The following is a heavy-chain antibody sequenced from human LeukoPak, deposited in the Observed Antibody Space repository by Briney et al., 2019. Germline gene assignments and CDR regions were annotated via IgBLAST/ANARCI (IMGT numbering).Heavy chain of an antibody. CDR1: GYTFTSYY. CDR3: ARTQTLPAGWGINWFDP. CDR2: INPSGGST. D-gene: IGHD2-2*01. Sequence: ASVKVSCKASGYTFTSYYMHWVRQAPGQGLEWMGIINPSGGSTSYAQKFQGRVTMTRDMSTSTVYMELSSLRSEDTAVYYCARTQTLPAGWGINWFDPWGQGTLVTVSS. V-gene: IGHV1-46*01. J-gene: IGHJ5*02.